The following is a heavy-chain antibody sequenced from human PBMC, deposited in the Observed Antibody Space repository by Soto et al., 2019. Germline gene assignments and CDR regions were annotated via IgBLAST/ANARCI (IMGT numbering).Heavy chain of an antibody. J-gene: IGHJ4*02. CDR2: ISSTTNYI. CDR1: GFTFTRYS. Sequence: PGGSLRLSCAASGFTFTRYSMNWVRQAPGKGLEWVSSISSTTNYIYYGDSMKGRFTISRDNAENSLYLEMNSLRAEDTAVYYCARESEDLTSNFDYWGQGTLVTVSS. CDR3: ARESEDLTSNFDY. V-gene: IGHV3-21*06.